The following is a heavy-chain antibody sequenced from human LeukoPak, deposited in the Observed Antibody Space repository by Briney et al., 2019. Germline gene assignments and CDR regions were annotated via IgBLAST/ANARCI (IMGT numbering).Heavy chain of an antibody. CDR1: GFTFSSYS. Sequence: GGSLRLSCAASGFTFSSYSMNWVRQAPGKGLEWVSSISSSSSYIYYADSVKGRFTISRDNAKNSLYLQMNSLRAEDTALYYCARDPITYYYGSGSSDYWGQGTLVTVSS. J-gene: IGHJ4*02. CDR2: ISSSSSYI. V-gene: IGHV3-21*01. CDR3: ARDPITYYYGSGSSDY. D-gene: IGHD3-10*01.